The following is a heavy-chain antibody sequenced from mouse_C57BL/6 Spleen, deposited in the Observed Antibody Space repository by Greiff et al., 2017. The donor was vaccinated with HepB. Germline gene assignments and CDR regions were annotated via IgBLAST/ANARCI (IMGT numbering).Heavy chain of an antibody. CDR2: IRLKSDNYAT. CDR3: TGGAQAPLFDY. J-gene: IGHJ2*01. V-gene: IGHV6-3*01. CDR1: GFTFSNYW. Sequence: EVKLEESGGGLVQPGGSMKLSCVASGFTFSNYWMNWVRQSPEKGLEWVAQIRLKSDNYATHYAESVKGRFTISRDDSKSSVYLQMNNLRAEDTGIYYCTGGAQAPLFDYWGQGTTLTVSS. D-gene: IGHD3-2*02.